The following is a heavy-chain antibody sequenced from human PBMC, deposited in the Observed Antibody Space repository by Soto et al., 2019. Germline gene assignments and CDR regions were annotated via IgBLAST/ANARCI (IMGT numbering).Heavy chain of an antibody. CDR2: MDMNSSGGDT. CDR3: ARDPSDYYDSSGYSKGPFDY. D-gene: IGHD3-22*01. V-gene: IGHV3-23*01. J-gene: IGHJ4*02. CDR1: GFTFSNYV. Sequence: GSLRLSCAASGFTFSNYVMTWVRQPPGKGLEWVSAMDMNSSGGDTYYADSVKGRFTISRDNSKNTLYLQINSLRVEDTAVYYCARDPSDYYDSSGYSKGPFDYWGQGTLVTVSS.